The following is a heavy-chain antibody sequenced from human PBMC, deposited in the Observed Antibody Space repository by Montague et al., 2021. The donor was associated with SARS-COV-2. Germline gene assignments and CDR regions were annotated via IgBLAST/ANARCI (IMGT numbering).Heavy chain of an antibody. D-gene: IGHD2-2*01. J-gene: IGHJ5*02. CDR3: ARRYCSSTSCPNWFDP. V-gene: IGHV4-4*02. Sequence: SETLSLTCAVSGGSISSSNWWSWVRQPPGKGLEWIGEIYHSGSTXYNPSLKSRVTISVDKSKNQFSLKLSSVTAADTAVYYCARRYCSSTSCPNWFDPWGQGTLVTVPS. CDR1: GGSISSSNW. CDR2: IYHSGST.